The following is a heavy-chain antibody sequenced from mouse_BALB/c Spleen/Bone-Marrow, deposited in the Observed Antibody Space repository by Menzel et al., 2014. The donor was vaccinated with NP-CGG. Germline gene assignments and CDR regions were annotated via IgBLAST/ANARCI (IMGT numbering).Heavy chain of an antibody. Sequence: VQLQQSGAELARPGASVKLSCKASGYTFTSYWMQWVKQRPGQGLEWIGAIYPGNDDTRCTQKFKGKATLTADKSSSTAYMQLSSLASEDSAVYYCAREGYYYGSSTYYAMDYWGQGTSVTVSS. J-gene: IGHJ4*01. CDR1: GYTFTSYW. CDR3: AREGYYYGSSTYYAMDY. D-gene: IGHD1-1*01. V-gene: IGHV1-87*01. CDR2: IYPGNDDT.